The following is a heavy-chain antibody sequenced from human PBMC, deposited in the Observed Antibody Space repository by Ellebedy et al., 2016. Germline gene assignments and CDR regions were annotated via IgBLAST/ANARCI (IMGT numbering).Heavy chain of an antibody. CDR2: ITGSGDRT. D-gene: IGHD6-19*01. CDR3: AKCRHINGCLLDY. J-gene: IGHJ4*02. V-gene: IGHV3-23*01. CDR1: GFSFSSYA. Sequence: GGSLRLSCAASGFSFSSYAMSWVRQAPEKGPEWVSTITGSGDRTNYADSVKGRFTISRDSSKNTLYLDMDSLRAEDTAIYYCAKCRHINGCLLDYWGQGTLVTVSS.